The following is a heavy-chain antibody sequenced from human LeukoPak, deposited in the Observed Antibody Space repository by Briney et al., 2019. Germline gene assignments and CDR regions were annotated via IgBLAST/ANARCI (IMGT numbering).Heavy chain of an antibody. CDR3: ARVSCSSTSCKRYYYYGMDV. Sequence: SQTLSLTCTVSGGSISSGGYYWSWIRQHPGKGLEWIGYIYYSGSNYYNPFLKSRVTISVDTSKNQFSLKLSSVTAADTAVYYCARVSCSSTSCKRYYYYGMDVWGKGTTVTVSS. CDR1: GGSISSGGYY. V-gene: IGHV4-31*03. J-gene: IGHJ6*04. D-gene: IGHD2-2*01. CDR2: IYYSGSN.